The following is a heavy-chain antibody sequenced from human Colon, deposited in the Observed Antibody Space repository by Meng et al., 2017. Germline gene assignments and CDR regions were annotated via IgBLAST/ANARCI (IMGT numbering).Heavy chain of an antibody. Sequence: QVHLPESGPGLVKPSGPLSPTCPVSGGSISSYYWTWIRQPAGKGLEWIGRIYSSGSTNYNPSLKSRVTMSVDTSKNQVSLNLTSVTAADTAVYYRARDGSGSRPFDYWGQGTLVTVSS. CDR2: IYSSGST. J-gene: IGHJ4*02. V-gene: IGHV4-4*07. CDR1: GGSISSYY. CDR3: ARDGSGSRPFDY. D-gene: IGHD3-10*01.